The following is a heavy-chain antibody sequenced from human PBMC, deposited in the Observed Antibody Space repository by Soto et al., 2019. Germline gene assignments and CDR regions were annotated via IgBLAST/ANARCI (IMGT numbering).Heavy chain of an antibody. CDR3: ARVNRKPTSVDTAMVRGYYYYYYGMDV. CDR1: GGSFSGYY. CDR2: INHSGST. Sequence: SETLSLTCAVYGGSFSGYYWSWIRQPPGKGLEWIGEINHSGSTNYNPSLKSRVTISVATSKNQFSLKLSSVTAADTAVYYCARVNRKPTSVDTAMVRGYYYYYYGMDVWGQGTTVTVSS. D-gene: IGHD5-18*01. J-gene: IGHJ6*02. V-gene: IGHV4-34*01.